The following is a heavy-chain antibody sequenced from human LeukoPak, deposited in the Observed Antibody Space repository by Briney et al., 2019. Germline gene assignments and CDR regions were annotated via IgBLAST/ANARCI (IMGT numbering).Heavy chain of an antibody. CDR2: IYYRGST. Sequence: SETLSLTCTVSGGSISSYYWNWIRQPPGKGLEWIGYIYYRGSTNYNPSLKSRVTISVDTSKNQFFLELTSVTAADTAVYHCARGWGRITIFGVANQIDYWGQGTLVTVSS. J-gene: IGHJ4*02. CDR1: GGSISSYY. D-gene: IGHD3-3*01. V-gene: IGHV4-59*01. CDR3: ARGWGRITIFGVANQIDY.